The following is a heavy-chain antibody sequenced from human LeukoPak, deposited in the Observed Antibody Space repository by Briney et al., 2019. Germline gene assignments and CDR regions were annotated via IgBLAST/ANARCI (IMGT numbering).Heavy chain of an antibody. J-gene: IGHJ4*02. CDR2: IKQDGSEK. V-gene: IGHV3-7*01. Sequence: GGSLRLSCAASGFTFSSYWMSWVRQAPGKGLEWVANIKQDGSEKYYVDPVKGRFIISRDNAKNSLYLQMNSLRAEDTAVYYCARDADVVVPAAIPKIFDYWGQGTLVTVSS. D-gene: IGHD2-2*02. CDR3: ARDADVVVPAAIPKIFDY. CDR1: GFTFSSYW.